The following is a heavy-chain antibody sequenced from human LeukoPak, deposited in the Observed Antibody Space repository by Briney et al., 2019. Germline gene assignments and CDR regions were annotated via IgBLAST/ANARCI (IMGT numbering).Heavy chain of an antibody. J-gene: IGHJ4*02. CDR2: ISAYNGDT. V-gene: IGHV1-18*01. D-gene: IGHD4-17*01. CDR3: ARGGPGDYIGGY. CDR1: GYTFTNYG. Sequence: ASVKVSCKASGYTFTNYGISWVRQAPGQGLEWMGWISAYNGDTKYSQRFRDRVTMTTDTSTSTAYMELRSLTSEDTAVYYCARGGPGDYIGGYWGQGTLVTISS.